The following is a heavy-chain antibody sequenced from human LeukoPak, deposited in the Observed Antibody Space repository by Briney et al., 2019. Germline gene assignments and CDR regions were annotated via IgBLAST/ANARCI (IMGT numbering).Heavy chain of an antibody. J-gene: IGHJ4*02. V-gene: IGHV3-30*03. CDR3: ATLYGDYPDY. CDR1: GFTFSSYG. Sequence: GGSLRLSCAASGFTFSSYGMHWVRQAPGKGLEWVAVISCDGSEKFYADSVKGRFTISRDNSKNTLNLQMNSLRAEDTAVYYCATLYGDYPDYWGQGTLVTVSS. CDR2: ISCDGSEK. D-gene: IGHD4-17*01.